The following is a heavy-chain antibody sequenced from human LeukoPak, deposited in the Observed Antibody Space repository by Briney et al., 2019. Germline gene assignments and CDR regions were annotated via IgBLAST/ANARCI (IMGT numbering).Heavy chain of an antibody. J-gene: IGHJ6*03. CDR1: GYTFTSYY. V-gene: IGHV1-46*01. CDR3: ARAPFSSSSDYYYYMDV. CDR2: INPSGGST. Sequence: GASVKVSCRASGYTFTSYYMHWVRQAPGQGLEWMGIINPSGGSTSYAQKFQGRVTMTRDTSTSTVYMELSSLRYEDTAVYYCARAPFSSSSDYYYYMDVWGKGTTVTVSS. D-gene: IGHD6-6*01.